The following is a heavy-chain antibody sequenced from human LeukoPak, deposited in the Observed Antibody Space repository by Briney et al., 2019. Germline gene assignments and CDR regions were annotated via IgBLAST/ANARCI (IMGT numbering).Heavy chain of an antibody. CDR1: GGSISSYY. CDR3: ARTFWGRYIDY. J-gene: IGHJ4*02. Sequence: SETLSLTCTVSGGSISSYYWSWIRQPPGKGLEWIGYIHYSGSTNYNPSLKSRVSISTDTSKNQFSLNLSSVTAADTALYYCARTFWGRYIDYWGPGTLVTVSS. V-gene: IGHV4-59*01. D-gene: IGHD3-16*01. CDR2: IHYSGST.